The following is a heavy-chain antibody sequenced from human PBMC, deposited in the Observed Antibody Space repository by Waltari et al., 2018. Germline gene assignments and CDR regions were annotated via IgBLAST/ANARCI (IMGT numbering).Heavy chain of an antibody. CDR1: GFSLSIYG. CDR3: ARDLSGRFDP. CDR2: IPSDRGSI. J-gene: IGHJ5*02. Sequence: QVQLVESGGGVVQPGRSLRLSCVVSGFSLSIYGMHWARQAPGAGLEWVAIIPSDRGSIYYVDSVKGRFTVSRDNSANTLYLEMSSLRVEDTAVYYCARDLSGRFDPWGQGVLVTVSS. D-gene: IGHD2-15*01. V-gene: IGHV3-30*03.